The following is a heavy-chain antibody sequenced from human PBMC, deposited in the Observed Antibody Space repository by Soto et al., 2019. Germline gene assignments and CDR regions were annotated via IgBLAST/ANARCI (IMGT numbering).Heavy chain of an antibody. CDR1: GYTFTGYF. CDR2: INTNSGAT. CDR3: ARGGGTILAPLP. V-gene: IGHV1-2*02. D-gene: IGHD3-3*01. J-gene: IGHJ5*02. Sequence: QVQLMRSGAEMKKPGASVKVSCKASGYTFTGYFMLWVRQAPGQGLEWMGWINTNSGATKYAHKFQGRVTMTRDTSISTAYMELSGLTSDDTAVYFCARGGGTILAPLPWGQGTLVTVSS.